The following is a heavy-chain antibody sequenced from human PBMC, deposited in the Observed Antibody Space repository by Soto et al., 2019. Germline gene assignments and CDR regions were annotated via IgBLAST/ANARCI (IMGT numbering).Heavy chain of an antibody. J-gene: IGHJ6*02. V-gene: IGHV1-69*01. CDR2: IIPFFGTS. D-gene: IGHD1-26*01. Sequence: QVQLVQSGAEVKKPGSSVKVSCESSGGTFSSYPINWVRQAPGQGLEWMGGIIPFFGTSNYAQKFHGRVTITADEYTSTGYMEMRRLRSEDTAVYYCTRVGHIHNYGKCVCCQGNTANLS. CDR3: TRVGHIHNYGKCV. CDR1: GGTFSSYP.